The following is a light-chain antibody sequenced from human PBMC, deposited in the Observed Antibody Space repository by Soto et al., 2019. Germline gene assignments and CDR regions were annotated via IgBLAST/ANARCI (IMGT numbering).Light chain of an antibody. CDR1: SSDIIDYNY. CDR2: EVN. CDR3: SSYTSSTTPYVV. V-gene: IGLV2-14*01. J-gene: IGLJ2*01. Sequence: QSVLTQPASVSGSPGQSITISCTATSSDIIDYNYVSWYQQHPGKAPKLMIYEVNNRPSGLSNRFSGSKSGNTASLTISGLQAEDEADYYCSSYTSSTTPYVVFGGGTQLTVL.